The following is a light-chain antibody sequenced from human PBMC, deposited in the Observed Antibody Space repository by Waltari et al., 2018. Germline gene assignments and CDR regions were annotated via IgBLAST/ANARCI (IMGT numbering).Light chain of an antibody. CDR1: QSVSRF. J-gene: IGKJ1*01. Sequence: ELVLTQSPGTLSLPPGERATLSCRASQSVSRFLAWYQQKPGQAPRLLIYEASSRATDIPDRFSGSGSGTDFSLTISRLEPEDFAVYYCQKYGTLPATFGQGTKVEIK. CDR2: EAS. CDR3: QKYGTLPAT. V-gene: IGKV3-20*01.